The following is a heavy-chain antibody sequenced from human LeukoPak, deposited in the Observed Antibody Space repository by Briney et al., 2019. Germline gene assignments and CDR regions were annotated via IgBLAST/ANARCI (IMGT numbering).Heavy chain of an antibody. CDR3: ARDWSPRPFSGNYDS. D-gene: IGHD3-22*01. V-gene: IGHV3-66*01. Sequence: PGGSLRLSCAASGFTVSSKYMSWVRQAPGKGLEWVSVIYSGFRTYYADSVKGRFTISRDDSKNTLYLQMNSLRVEDTAVYYCARDWSPRPFSGNYDSWGQGTLVTVSS. CDR1: GFTVSSKY. J-gene: IGHJ4*02. CDR2: IYSGFRT.